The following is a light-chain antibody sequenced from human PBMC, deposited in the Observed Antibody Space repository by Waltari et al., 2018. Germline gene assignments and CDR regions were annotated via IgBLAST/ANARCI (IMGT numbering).Light chain of an antibody. Sequence: EIVLTQSPATLSLSPGERATLSCRASQRVSSYLAWYQQKPGQAPRLLIYDASNRTTGIPGRFSGSGSGTDFTLTISSLEPEDFAVYYCQQRTDWPLTFGGGTKVEIK. J-gene: IGKJ4*01. CDR3: QQRTDWPLT. CDR1: QRVSSY. CDR2: DAS. V-gene: IGKV3-11*01.